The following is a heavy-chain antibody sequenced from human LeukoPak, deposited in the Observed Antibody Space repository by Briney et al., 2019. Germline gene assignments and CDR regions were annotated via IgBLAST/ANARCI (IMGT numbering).Heavy chain of an antibody. CDR1: GFTFSRFW. V-gene: IGHV3-7*01. Sequence: GRSLRLSCAASGFTFSRFWVSCGPEAPGKGREWGTDINQDGREKYYVDSGKGRFTISRANAQNTLYLQMNSLRAADTAVYYCARDMYYDFWSGAPSSRYGMDVWGQGTTVTVSS. CDR3: ARDMYYDFWSGAPSSRYGMDV. D-gene: IGHD3-3*01. CDR2: INQDGREK. J-gene: IGHJ6*02.